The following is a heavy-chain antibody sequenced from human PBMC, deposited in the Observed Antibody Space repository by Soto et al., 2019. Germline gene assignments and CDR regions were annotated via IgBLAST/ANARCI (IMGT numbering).Heavy chain of an antibody. D-gene: IGHD3-3*01. CDR1: GFTFSSYV. CDR3: AKDPLRYYDFSSYFDY. V-gene: IGHV3-23*01. CDR2: ISGSGGST. Sequence: PGGSLRLSCAASGFTFSSYVMSWVRQAPGKGLEWVSAISGSGGSTYYADSVKGRFTISRDNSKNTLYLQMNSLRAEDTAVYYCAKDPLRYYDFSSYFDYWGQGTLVTVSS. J-gene: IGHJ4*02.